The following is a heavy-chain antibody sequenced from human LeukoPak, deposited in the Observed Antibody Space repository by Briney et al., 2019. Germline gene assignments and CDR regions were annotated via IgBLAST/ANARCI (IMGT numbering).Heavy chain of an antibody. CDR1: GGSISSYY. V-gene: IGHV4-34*01. Sequence: SETLSLTCTVSGGSISSYYWSWIRQPPGKGLEWIGEINHSGSTNYNPSLKSRVTIPIDTSKNQFSLKLSSVTAADTALYYCARGPGTWYYYWGQGTLVTVSS. J-gene: IGHJ4*02. CDR2: INHSGST. CDR3: ARGPGTWYYY. D-gene: IGHD6-13*01.